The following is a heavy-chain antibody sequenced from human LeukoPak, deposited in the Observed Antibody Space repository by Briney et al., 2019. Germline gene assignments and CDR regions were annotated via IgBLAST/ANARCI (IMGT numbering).Heavy chain of an antibody. Sequence: GSLRLSCAASGFTFSSYEMNWVRQAPGKGLEWVSYISSSGSTIYYADSVKGRFTISRDNAKNSLYLQMNSLRAEDTAVYYCARGPRDYDFWSGYYGYYYYYMDVWGKGTTVTVSS. D-gene: IGHD3-3*01. J-gene: IGHJ6*03. CDR3: ARGPRDYDFWSGYYGYYYYYMDV. CDR2: ISSSGSTI. V-gene: IGHV3-48*03. CDR1: GFTFSSYE.